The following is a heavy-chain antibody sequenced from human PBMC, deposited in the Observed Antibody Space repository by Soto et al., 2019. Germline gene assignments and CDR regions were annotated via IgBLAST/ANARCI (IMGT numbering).Heavy chain of an antibody. J-gene: IGHJ4*02. CDR3: ARTSSSTIFGVVIPLFDY. V-gene: IGHV2-5*02. CDR2: IYWDDDK. D-gene: IGHD3-3*01. Sequence: SGPTLVNPTQTLTLTCTFSGFSLSTSGVGVGWIRQPPGKALEWLALIYWDDDKRYSPSLKSRLTITKDTSKSQVVLTMTNMDPVDTATYYCARTSSSTIFGVVIPLFDYWGQGTLVTVSS. CDR1: GFSLSTSGVG.